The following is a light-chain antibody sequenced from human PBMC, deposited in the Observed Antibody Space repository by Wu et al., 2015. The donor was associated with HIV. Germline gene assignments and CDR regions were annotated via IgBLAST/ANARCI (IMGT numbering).Light chain of an antibody. V-gene: IGKV1-5*03. CDR3: QQYDGYPWT. CDR1: QTISHS. J-gene: IGKJ1*01. CDR2: KTS. Sequence: DIQMTQSPSTLSASVGDGVTITCRASQTISHSLAWYQQKPGKAPKLLIYKTSILESGVPSRFSGSGSGTKFTLTISSLQPGDFATYYCQQYDGYPWTFGQGTKVDIK.